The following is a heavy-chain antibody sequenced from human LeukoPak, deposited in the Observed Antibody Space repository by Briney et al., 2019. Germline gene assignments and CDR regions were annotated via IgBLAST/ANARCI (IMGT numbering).Heavy chain of an antibody. Sequence: SETLSLTSTVSGDSISRYYWSWIRPPPRKVLECIGSFFYSGSTNNNTSLKSRVTTSVDTSKNQFSLKLTSVTAADTAMYYCARVLLTGKTGYYMDVSGKGTTVTVSS. V-gene: IGHV4-59*01. CDR2: FFYSGST. J-gene: IGHJ6*03. CDR3: ARVLLTGKTGYYMDV. D-gene: IGHD3-9*01. CDR1: GDSISRYY.